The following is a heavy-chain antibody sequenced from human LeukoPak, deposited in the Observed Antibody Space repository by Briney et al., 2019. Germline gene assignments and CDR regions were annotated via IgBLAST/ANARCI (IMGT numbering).Heavy chain of an antibody. CDR1: GYTFTGYY. CDR2: INPNSGGT. J-gene: IGHJ4*02. CDR3: GRVKIGIVLEHLDY. V-gene: IGHV1-2*02. Sequence: ASVKVSCKASGYTFTGYYMHWVRQAPGQGLEWMGWINPNSGGTNYAQKFQGRVTMTRDTSISTAYMELSRLRSDDTAVYYCGRVKIGIVLEHLDYWGQGTLVTVSS. D-gene: IGHD1/OR15-1a*01.